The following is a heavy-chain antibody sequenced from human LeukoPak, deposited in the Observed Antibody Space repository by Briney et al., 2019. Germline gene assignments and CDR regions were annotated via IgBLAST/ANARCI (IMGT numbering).Heavy chain of an antibody. CDR1: GDSVSSNNDA. D-gene: IGHD3-9*01. CDR2: TYYRSKWYN. Sequence: SQTLSLTCAISGDSVSSNNDAWNWIRQSPSRGLQWLGRTYYRSKWYNDYAGSLISRISISPDTSKNQFSLQLYSVTPEDTAVYYGARDVGTTGWHTFDYWGQGTLVTVSS. CDR3: ARDVGTTGWHTFDY. V-gene: IGHV6-1*01. J-gene: IGHJ4*02.